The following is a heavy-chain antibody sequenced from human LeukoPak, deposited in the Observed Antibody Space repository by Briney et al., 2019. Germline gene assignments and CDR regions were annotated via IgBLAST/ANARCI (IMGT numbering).Heavy chain of an antibody. CDR2: IYTSGST. CDR3: ARRGGRQFGY. Sequence: SETLSLTCTVSGGSISSGSYYWSWIRQPAGKGLEWIGRIYTSGSTNYNPSLKSRVTISVDTSKNQFSLKLSSVTAADTAVYYCARRGGRQFGYWGQGTLVTVSS. J-gene: IGHJ4*02. CDR1: GGSISSGSYY. D-gene: IGHD3-16*01. V-gene: IGHV4-61*02.